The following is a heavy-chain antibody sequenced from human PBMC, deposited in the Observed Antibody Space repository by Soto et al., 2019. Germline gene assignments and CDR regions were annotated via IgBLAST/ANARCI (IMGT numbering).Heavy chain of an antibody. V-gene: IGHV3-23*01. CDR3: TKEGMITSTGVTASIEY. CDR2: ISDSGGST. Sequence: EAQLFESGGGLVQPGGSLRLSCTASGLTFTSYGINCVRQSPGKGLEWVSVISDSGGSTYYAHSVKGRFTISRDDPNNTLDLQMNSLRAEDTAVYYCTKEGMITSTGVTASIEYWGQGTLVTVSS. J-gene: IGHJ4*02. CDR1: GLTFTSYG. D-gene: IGHD3-16*01.